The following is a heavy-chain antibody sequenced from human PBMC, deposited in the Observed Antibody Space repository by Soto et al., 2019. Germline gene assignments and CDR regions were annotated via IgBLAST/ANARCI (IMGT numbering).Heavy chain of an antibody. J-gene: IGHJ4*02. CDR1: GFTFNNYG. CDR3: AKYLNNYYDTSGYFDY. Sequence: QVQLVESGGGVVQPGRSLRLSCAASGFTFNNYGMHWVRQAPGKGLEWVTVISYDGSEKYYADSVKGRFTISRANSKNTLYLQMSSLRAEDTAVYYCAKYLNNYYDTSGYFDYWGQGALVTVSS. CDR2: ISYDGSEK. D-gene: IGHD3-22*01. V-gene: IGHV3-30*18.